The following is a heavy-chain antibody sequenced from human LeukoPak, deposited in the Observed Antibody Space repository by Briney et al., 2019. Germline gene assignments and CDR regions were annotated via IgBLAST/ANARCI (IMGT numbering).Heavy chain of an antibody. CDR1: GGSISSYY. V-gene: IGHV4-4*07. J-gene: IGHJ5*02. CDR2: IYTSGST. CDR3: ARDTSITMVRGVSYWFDP. Sequence: SETLSLTCTVSGGSISSYYWSWIRQPAGKGLEWIGRIYTSGSTNYNPSLKSRVTMSVDTSKNQFSLKLSSVTAADTAVYYCARDTSITMVRGVSYWFDPWGQGTLVTVSS. D-gene: IGHD3-10*01.